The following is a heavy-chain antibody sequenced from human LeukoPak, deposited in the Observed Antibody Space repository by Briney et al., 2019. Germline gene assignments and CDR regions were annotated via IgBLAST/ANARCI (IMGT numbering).Heavy chain of an antibody. CDR3: VRGSTLRHYQY. CDR1: GGSISSDNYY. V-gene: IGHV4-30-2*03. Sequence: SQTLSLTCAVSGGSISSDNYYWSWIRQPPGKGLEWIGSIYYSGSTYYNPSLKSRVTVSVDTSKNQFSLNLSSVTAADTAVYYCVRGSTLRHYQYWGQGTLVTVSS. D-gene: IGHD3-16*01. J-gene: IGHJ4*02. CDR2: IYYSGST.